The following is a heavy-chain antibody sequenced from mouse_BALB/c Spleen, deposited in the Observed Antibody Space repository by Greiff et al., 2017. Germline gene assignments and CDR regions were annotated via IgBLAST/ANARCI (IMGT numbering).Heavy chain of an antibody. D-gene: IGHD1-2*01. CDR3: AKKATATPAWFAY. CDR2: IWRGGST. CDR1: GFSLTSYG. J-gene: IGHJ3*01. V-gene: IGHV2-5-1*01. Sequence: QVQLQQSGPSLVQPSQSLSITCTVSGFSLTSYGVHWVRQSPGKGLEWLGVIWRGGSTDYNAAFMSRLSITKDNSKSQVFFKMNSLQADDTAIYYCAKKATATPAWFAYWGQGTLVTVSA.